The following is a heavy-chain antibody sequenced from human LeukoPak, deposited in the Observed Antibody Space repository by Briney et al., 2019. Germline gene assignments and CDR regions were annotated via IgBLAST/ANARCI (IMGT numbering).Heavy chain of an antibody. CDR2: IKQGGSEK. Sequence: PGGSLRLSCAASGFTFSSYGMHWVRQAPGKGLEWVANIKQGGSEKYYVDSVKGRFTISRDNAKNSVSLQMNNLRAEDTAVYYCARPLGNDALFDYWGRGALVTVSS. D-gene: IGHD7-27*01. J-gene: IGHJ4*02. CDR3: ARPLGNDALFDY. V-gene: IGHV3-7*01. CDR1: GFTFSSYG.